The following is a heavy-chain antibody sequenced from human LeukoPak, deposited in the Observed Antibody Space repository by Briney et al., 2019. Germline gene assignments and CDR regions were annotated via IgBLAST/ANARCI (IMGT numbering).Heavy chain of an antibody. CDR2: INWNSASI. Sequence: GRSLRLSCAASGFTFDDYAMHWVRQVPGKGLELVSGINWNSASIGYADSVKGRFTISRDNAKNSLYLQMNSLRAEDTAMYYCARAPGIHYDSTVIAHWGQGTLVTVSS. CDR1: GFTFDDYA. J-gene: IGHJ4*02. V-gene: IGHV3-9*01. D-gene: IGHD3-22*01. CDR3: ARAPGIHYDSTVIAH.